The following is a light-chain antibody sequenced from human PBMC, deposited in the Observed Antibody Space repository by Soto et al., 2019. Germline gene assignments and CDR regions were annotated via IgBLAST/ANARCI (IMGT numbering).Light chain of an antibody. Sequence: DIQMTQSPSSLSASVGDRVTITCQASQDIRNYLNWYQQKPGKAPQLLIYDASSLETGVPSRFSGSGSGTDFTFVINSLQPEDIATYYCQHYDNLAQGTFGPGTTVDIK. J-gene: IGKJ3*01. CDR2: DAS. V-gene: IGKV1-33*01. CDR1: QDIRNY. CDR3: QHYDNLAQGT.